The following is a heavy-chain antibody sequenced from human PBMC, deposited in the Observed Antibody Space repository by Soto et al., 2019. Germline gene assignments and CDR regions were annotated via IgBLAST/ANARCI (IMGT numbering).Heavy chain of an antibody. Sequence: ASVKVFCKDSGYTFTGYYMHWMRQAPGQGLELMGWINPNSGGTNYAEKFQGRVIMTRDTSISTAYIELSRLRSDDTAVYYCAGADYSGRQTNGCCFDYWGQGTLVTVSS. J-gene: IGHJ4*03. V-gene: IGHV1-2*02. CDR3: AGADYSGRQTNGCCFDY. D-gene: IGHD1-26*01. CDR1: GYTFTGYY. CDR2: INPNSGGT.